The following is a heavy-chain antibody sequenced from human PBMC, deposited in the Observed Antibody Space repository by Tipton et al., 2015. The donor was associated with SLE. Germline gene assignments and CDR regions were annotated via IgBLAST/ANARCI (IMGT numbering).Heavy chain of an antibody. D-gene: IGHD2-2*01. V-gene: IGHV6-1*01. Sequence: GLVKPSQTLSLTCAISGDSDSTNSAAWTWIRQSPSRGLEWLGRTYYRSKWYSDYAVSVKSRITINPDTSKNQFSLQLNSVTPEDTAVYYCARVWGTGSRGVDYWGQGTLVTVSS. CDR3: ARVWGTGSRGVDY. CDR1: GDSDSTNSAA. CDR2: TYYRSKWYS. J-gene: IGHJ4*02.